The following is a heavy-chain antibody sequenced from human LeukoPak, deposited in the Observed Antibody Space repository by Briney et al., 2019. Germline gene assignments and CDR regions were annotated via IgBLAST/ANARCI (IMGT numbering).Heavy chain of an antibody. V-gene: IGHV4-38-2*02. D-gene: IGHD4-23*01. CDR2: IYHSGST. CDR3: VRVDNGGNYFDY. J-gene: IGHJ4*02. Sequence: SETLSLTCTVSAYSISSGYYWGWIRQPPGKGLKWIGRIYHSGSTYYNPSLKSRLTISADTSKNQFSLRLSSVTGADTAVYYCVRVDNGGNYFDYWGQGTLVTVSS. CDR1: AYSISSGYY.